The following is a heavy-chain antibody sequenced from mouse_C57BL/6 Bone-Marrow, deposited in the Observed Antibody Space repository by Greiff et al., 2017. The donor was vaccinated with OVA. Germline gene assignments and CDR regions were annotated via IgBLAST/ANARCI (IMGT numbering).Heavy chain of an antibody. V-gene: IGHV2-5*01. Sequence: VKLMESGPGLVQPSQSLSITCTVSGFSLTSYGVHWVRQSPGKGLEWLGVIWRGGSTDYNAAFMSRLSITTDNSKSQVFFKINSLQADDAAIYFCAKRGLPDVWGTGTTVTVSS. J-gene: IGHJ1*03. CDR3: AKRGLPDV. CDR2: IWRGGST. CDR1: GFSLTSYG. D-gene: IGHD3-1*01.